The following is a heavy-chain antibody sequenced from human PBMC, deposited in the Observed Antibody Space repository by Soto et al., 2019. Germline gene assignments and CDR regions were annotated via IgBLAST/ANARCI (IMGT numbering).Heavy chain of an antibody. CDR1: GFAFSFYS. CDR3: AKDRGGFTNGWEFFDS. CDR2: ISGNGGTT. D-gene: IGHD3-10*01. Sequence: EVVLLESGGGLVQPGGSLRLSCEVSGFAFSFYSMSWVRQAPGKGLEWVASISGNGGTTYYAASGKGRFTFFRDNSKNTLYLQMNNLRGEDTAVYYCAKDRGGFTNGWEFFDSWGQGTLVTVSS. V-gene: IGHV3-23*01. J-gene: IGHJ4*02.